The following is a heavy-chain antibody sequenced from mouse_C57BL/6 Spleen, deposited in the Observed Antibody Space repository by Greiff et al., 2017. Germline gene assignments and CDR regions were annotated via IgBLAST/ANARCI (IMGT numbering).Heavy chain of an antibody. Sequence: EVQLQPSGPELVKPGASVKIPCKASGYTFTDYNMDWVKQSHGKSLEWIGDINPNNGGTIYNQKFKGKATLTVDKSSSTAYMELRSLTSEDTAVYYCAREGDYGSSYRYFDVWGTGTTVTVSS. CDR1: GYTFTDYN. V-gene: IGHV1-18*01. CDR3: AREGDYGSSYRYFDV. D-gene: IGHD1-1*01. CDR2: INPNNGGT. J-gene: IGHJ1*03.